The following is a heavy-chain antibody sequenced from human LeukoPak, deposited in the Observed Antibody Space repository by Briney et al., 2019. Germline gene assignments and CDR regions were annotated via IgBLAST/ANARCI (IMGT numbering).Heavy chain of an antibody. J-gene: IGHJ4*02. CDR2: ISAYNGDT. CDR1: GYTFTSYG. D-gene: IGHD1-26*01. CDR3: ARDLGLPGAIFWDY. Sequence: ASVKVSCKASGYTFTSYGISWVRQAPGQGPEWMGWISAYNGDTNYAQNLQGRVTMTTDTSTNTAYMELRSLRSDDSALYYCARDLGLPGAIFWDYWGQGTLVTVSS. V-gene: IGHV1-18*01.